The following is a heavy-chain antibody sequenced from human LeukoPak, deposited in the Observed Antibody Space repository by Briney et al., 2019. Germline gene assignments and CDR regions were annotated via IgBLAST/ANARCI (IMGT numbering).Heavy chain of an antibody. CDR3: ASYDNAGNYYHNY. CDR1: GFTFSASA. Sequence: GGSLRLSCAASGFTFSASAIHWVRQASGKGLEWVGRIRTESNNFATTYGATLNGRVTISRDDSKNTASLHMSGLKTEDTATYFCASYDNAGNYYHNYWGRGTLVTVSS. V-gene: IGHV3-73*01. CDR2: IRTESNNFAT. J-gene: IGHJ4*02. D-gene: IGHD3-22*01.